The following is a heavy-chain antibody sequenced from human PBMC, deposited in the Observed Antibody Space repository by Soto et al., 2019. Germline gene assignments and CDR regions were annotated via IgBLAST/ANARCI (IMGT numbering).Heavy chain of an antibody. CDR2: IGTAGDT. D-gene: IGHD5-12*01. Sequence: GGSLRLSCAASGFTFSSYDMHWVRQATGKGLECVSAIGTAGDTYYPGSVKGRFTISRENAKNPLYLQMNSLRAGDTAVYYCARGTPDGYNPPDYWGQGTLVTVSS. CDR1: GFTFSSYD. CDR3: ARGTPDGYNPPDY. J-gene: IGHJ4*02. V-gene: IGHV3-13*01.